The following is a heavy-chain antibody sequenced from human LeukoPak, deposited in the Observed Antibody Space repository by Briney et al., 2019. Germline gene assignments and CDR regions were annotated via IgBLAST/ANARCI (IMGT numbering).Heavy chain of an antibody. CDR1: GFTFSTYP. CDR2: IYSGGST. CDR3: TRDLEY. Sequence: GGSLRLSCAASGFTFSTYPMSWVRQAPGKGLEWVSVIYSGGSTYYADSVKGRFTISRDNSKNTLYLQMNSLRAEDTAVYYCTRDLEYWGQGTLVTVSS. V-gene: IGHV3-53*01. J-gene: IGHJ4*02.